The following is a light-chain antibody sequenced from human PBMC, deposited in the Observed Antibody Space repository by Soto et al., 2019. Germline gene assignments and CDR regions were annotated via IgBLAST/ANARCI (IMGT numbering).Light chain of an antibody. V-gene: IGLV2-23*01. CDR3: CSYAAGDSAV. J-gene: IGLJ7*01. CDR2: EGS. CDR1: SSDVGSYKL. Sequence: QSALTQPASVSGSPGQSITISCTGTSSDVGSYKLVSWYQQHPGKAPKLMIFEGSKRPSGVSNRFSGSKSGNTASLTISGLQAEDEADYYCCSYAAGDSAVFGGGTQLTVL.